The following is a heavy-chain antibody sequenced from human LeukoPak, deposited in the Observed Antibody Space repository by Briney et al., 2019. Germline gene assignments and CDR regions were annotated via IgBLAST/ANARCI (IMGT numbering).Heavy chain of an antibody. CDR1: GFTFSTYA. V-gene: IGHV3-23*01. CDR3: ARDRADSSGWFNYWYFAL. Sequence: PGGSLRLSCAASGFTFSTYAMSWVRQAPGKGLEWVSRITNDGSSTTYADSVKGRFTISRDNSKNTLYLQMNSLRTEDTAVYYCARDRADSSGWFNYWYFALWGRGTLVTVSS. J-gene: IGHJ2*01. D-gene: IGHD6-19*01. CDR2: ITNDGSST.